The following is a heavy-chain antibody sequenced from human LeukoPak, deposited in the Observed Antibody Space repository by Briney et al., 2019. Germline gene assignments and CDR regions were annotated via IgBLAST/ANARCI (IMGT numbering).Heavy chain of an antibody. Sequence: SQTLSLTCTVSGGSISSGSYYWSWIRQPAGKGLERIGRIYTSGSTNYNPSLKSRVTISVDTSKNQFSLKLSSVTAADTAVYYCARGRIAARHSFDYWGQGTLVTVSS. V-gene: IGHV4-61*02. CDR1: GGSISSGSYY. J-gene: IGHJ4*02. D-gene: IGHD6-6*01. CDR3: ARGRIAARHSFDY. CDR2: IYTSGST.